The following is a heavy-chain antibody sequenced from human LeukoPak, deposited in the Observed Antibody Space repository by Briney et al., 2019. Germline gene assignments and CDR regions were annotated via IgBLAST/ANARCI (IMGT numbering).Heavy chain of an antibody. Sequence: SATLSLTCTVSGGSISSYYWSWIRQPPGKGLEWIGYIYYSWSTNYNPSLKSRVTISVDTSKNQFSLKLSSVTAADTAVYYCARQSGSYTRTSAFDIWGQGTMVTVSS. D-gene: IGHD1-26*01. CDR3: ARQSGSYTRTSAFDI. J-gene: IGHJ3*02. CDR1: GGSISSYY. V-gene: IGHV4-59*08. CDR2: IYYSWST.